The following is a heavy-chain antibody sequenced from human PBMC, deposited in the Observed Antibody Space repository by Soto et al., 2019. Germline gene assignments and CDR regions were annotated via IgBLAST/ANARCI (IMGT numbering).Heavy chain of an antibody. CDR1: GGSIGSFY. J-gene: IGHJ4*02. CDR2: TYGSGNT. Sequence: SETLSLTCTVSGGSIGSFYWSWVRQPAGKGLEWIGRTYGSGNTDYSPSLKSRVNMSADTSKNQFSLKLNSVTAADTAVYYCAIGSGWQDMDYWGQGTLVTVSS. D-gene: IGHD6-19*01. CDR3: AIGSGWQDMDY. V-gene: IGHV4-4*07.